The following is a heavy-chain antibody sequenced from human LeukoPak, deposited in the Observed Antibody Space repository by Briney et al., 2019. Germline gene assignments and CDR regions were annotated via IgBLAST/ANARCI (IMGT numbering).Heavy chain of an antibody. D-gene: IGHD3-3*01. J-gene: IGHJ4*02. CDR2: ISGSGGST. Sequence: GGSLRLSCAASGFTISSYAMSWVRQAPGKGLEWVSSISGSGGSTYYADSVKGRFTISRDDSKNTLYLQMNSLRAEDTAVYYCAKIFRYYDFWSGYLDYWGQGTLVTVSS. CDR1: GFTISSYA. CDR3: AKIFRYYDFWSGYLDY. V-gene: IGHV3-23*01.